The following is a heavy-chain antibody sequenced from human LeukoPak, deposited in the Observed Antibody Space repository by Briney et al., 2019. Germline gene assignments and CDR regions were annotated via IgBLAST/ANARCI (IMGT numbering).Heavy chain of an antibody. J-gene: IGHJ4*02. D-gene: IGHD3-22*01. Sequence: PSETLSLTCTVSGGSISSYYWSWIRQPPGKGLEWIGYIYKSGSTNYSPSLKSRVTISVDTSMNQFSLKLTSVTAADTAVYYCARLSHDTRGYWPDYFDYWGQGTQVTVSS. CDR2: IYKSGST. V-gene: IGHV4-59*08. CDR3: ARLSHDTRGYWPDYFDY. CDR1: GGSISSYY.